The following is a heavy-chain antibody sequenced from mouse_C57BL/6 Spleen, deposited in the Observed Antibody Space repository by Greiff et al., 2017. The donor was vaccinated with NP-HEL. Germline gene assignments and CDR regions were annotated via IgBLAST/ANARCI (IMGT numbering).Heavy chain of an antibody. V-gene: IGHV1-80*01. CDR3: ARWNDYDDFDY. Sequence: VQLQQSGAELVKPGASVKISCKASGYAFSSYWMNWVKQRPGKGLEWIGQIYPGDGDTNYNGKFKGKATLTADKSSSTAYMQLSSLTSEDSAVYFCARWNDYDDFDYWGQGTTLTVSS. CDR2: IYPGDGDT. CDR1: GYAFSSYW. J-gene: IGHJ2*01. D-gene: IGHD2-4*01.